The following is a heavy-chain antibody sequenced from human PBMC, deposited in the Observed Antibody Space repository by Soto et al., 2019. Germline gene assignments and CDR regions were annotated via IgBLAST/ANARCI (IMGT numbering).Heavy chain of an antibody. Sequence: QGQLVQSGPEVTKPGASVKVSCKTSDHPFTSYGLSWVRQAPGQGLEWMGWSVANSGNTIYAQKFQGRLTIYTDRSTNTGYMELRSLTSDDSALYYCARVAGYGSGNRFFDNWGQGTLVTVS. CDR3: ARVAGYGSGNRFFDN. V-gene: IGHV1-18*01. CDR2: SVANSGNT. D-gene: IGHD3-10*01. CDR1: DHPFTSYG. J-gene: IGHJ4*02.